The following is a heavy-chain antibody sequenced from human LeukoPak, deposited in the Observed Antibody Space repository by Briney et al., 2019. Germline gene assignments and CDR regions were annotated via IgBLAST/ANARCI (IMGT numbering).Heavy chain of an antibody. J-gene: IGHJ4*02. CDR2: ISANGANT. D-gene: IGHD1-26*01. CDR1: GFTFDTYA. CDR3: WDFRGGY. V-gene: IGHV3-23*01. Sequence: GGSLRLSCAVSGFTFDTYAMSWVRQAPGKGLEWVSSISANGANTYYADPVKGRFTISRDNSKGTLHLQLNSLGAEDTAVYYCWDFRGGYWGQGTLVTVSS.